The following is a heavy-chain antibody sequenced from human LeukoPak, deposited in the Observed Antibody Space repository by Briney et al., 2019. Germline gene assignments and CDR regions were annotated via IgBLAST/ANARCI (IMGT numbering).Heavy chain of an antibody. Sequence: GASVKVSCKASGYTFTSYGISWVRQAPGQGLEWMGWISAYNGNTNYAQKLQGRVTMTTDTSTSTAYMELRSLRSDDTAVYYCARDCRRLAAYYYYMDVWGKGTTVTVSS. J-gene: IGHJ6*03. CDR2: ISAYNGNT. D-gene: IGHD6-25*01. CDR3: ARDCRRLAAYYYYMDV. V-gene: IGHV1-18*01. CDR1: GYTFTSYG.